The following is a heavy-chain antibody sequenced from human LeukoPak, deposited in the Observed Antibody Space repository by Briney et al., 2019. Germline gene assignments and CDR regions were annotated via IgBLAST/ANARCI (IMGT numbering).Heavy chain of an antibody. CDR1: GYTFTSYY. V-gene: IGHV1-46*01. Sequence: ASVKVSFKSSGYTFTSYYMHWVRQAPGQGLEWMGIINPSGGSTSYAQKFQSRVTMTRDTSTSTVYMELSSLRSEDTAVYYCARDRYYYDSSGYIRGISFDYWGQGTLVTVSS. D-gene: IGHD3-22*01. CDR2: INPSGGST. J-gene: IGHJ4*02. CDR3: ARDRYYYDSSGYIRGISFDY.